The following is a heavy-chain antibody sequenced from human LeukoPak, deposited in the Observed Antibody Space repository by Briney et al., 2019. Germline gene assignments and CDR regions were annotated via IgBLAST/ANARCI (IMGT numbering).Heavy chain of an antibody. CDR3: GREGYSGYDFWFDP. CDR1: GDSVSSNSAA. D-gene: IGHD5-12*01. V-gene: IGHV6-1*01. J-gene: IGHJ5*02. CDR2: TYYRSKWYN. Sequence: SQTLSLTCAISGDSVSSNSAAWNCIRQSPSRGLEWLGRTYYRSKWYNDYAVSVKSRITINPDTSKNQFSLQLNSVTPEDTAVYYCGREGYSGYDFWFDPWGQGSLVTVST.